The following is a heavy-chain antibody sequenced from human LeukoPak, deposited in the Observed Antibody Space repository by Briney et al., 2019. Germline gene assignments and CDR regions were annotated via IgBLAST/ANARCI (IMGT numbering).Heavy chain of an antibody. CDR3: ARVRVGRGPFNADY. J-gene: IGHJ4*02. Sequence: SETLSLTCTVSGGSISSYYWSWIRQPPGKGLEWIGYIYYSGSTNYNPSLKSRVTISVDTSKNQFSLKLSSVTAADTAVYYCARVRVGRGPFNADYWGQGTLVTVSS. CDR2: IYYSGST. D-gene: IGHD1-26*01. CDR1: GGSISSYY. V-gene: IGHV4-59*08.